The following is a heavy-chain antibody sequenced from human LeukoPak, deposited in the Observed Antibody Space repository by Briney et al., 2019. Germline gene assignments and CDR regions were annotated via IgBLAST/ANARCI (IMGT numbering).Heavy chain of an antibody. CDR2: ISQDGRNT. D-gene: IGHD5-12*01. Sequence: GGSLRLSCAASGFTFSSYWMHWVRQAPGKGLVWVSRISQDGRNTDYAGSVKGRFTISRDNAKNTLYLQVNSLRAEDTAVYYCARSGVSGYNLWYFDYWGQGTLVTVSS. CDR3: ARSGVSGYNLWYFDY. CDR1: GFTFSSYW. J-gene: IGHJ4*02. V-gene: IGHV3-74*01.